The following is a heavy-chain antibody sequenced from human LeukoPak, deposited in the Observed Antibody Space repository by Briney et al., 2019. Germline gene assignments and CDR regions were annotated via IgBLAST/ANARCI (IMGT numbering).Heavy chain of an antibody. J-gene: IGHJ4*02. Sequence: SETLSLTCTVSGCSISSGGYYWSWIRQHPGKGLEWIGYIYYSGSTYYNPSLKSRVTISVDTSKNQYSLKLSSVTAADTAVYYCARMPYFYDSSGYSVAGYFDYWGQGTLVTASS. CDR2: IYYSGST. CDR1: GCSISSGGYY. D-gene: IGHD3-22*01. V-gene: IGHV4-31*03. CDR3: ARMPYFYDSSGYSVAGYFDY.